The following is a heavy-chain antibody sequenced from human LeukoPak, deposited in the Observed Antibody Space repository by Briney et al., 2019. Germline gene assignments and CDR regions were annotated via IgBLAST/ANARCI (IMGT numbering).Heavy chain of an antibody. V-gene: IGHV1-46*01. Sequence: GASVKVSCKASGYTFTSYYMHWVRQAPGQGLEWMGIINPSGGSTSYAQKFQGRVTMTRDTSTSTVYMELSSLRSEDTAVYYCARDPESFSGYYYPDDYWGQGTLVTVSS. CDR3: ARDPESFSGYYYPDDY. D-gene: IGHD3-22*01. CDR2: INPSGGST. J-gene: IGHJ4*02. CDR1: GYTFTSYY.